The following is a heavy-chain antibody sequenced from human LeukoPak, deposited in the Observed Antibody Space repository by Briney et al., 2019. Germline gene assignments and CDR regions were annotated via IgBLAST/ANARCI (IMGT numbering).Heavy chain of an antibody. Sequence: PGGALRLSCSASGFTFSSHWMRWVRQAPGKGLEWVANIKQDGSKKYYVDSVKGRFTISRDNDKNSLYLQMNSLRAEDTAVYYCARDVTPYYYGSGRSRGDGMDVWGQGTTVTVSS. V-gene: IGHV3-7*01. J-gene: IGHJ6*02. CDR1: GFTFSSHW. CDR3: ARDVTPYYYGSGRSRGDGMDV. D-gene: IGHD3-10*01. CDR2: IKQDGSKK.